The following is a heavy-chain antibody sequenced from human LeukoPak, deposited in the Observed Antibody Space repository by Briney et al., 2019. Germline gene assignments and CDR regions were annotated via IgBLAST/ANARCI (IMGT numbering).Heavy chain of an antibody. CDR2: INHSGST. D-gene: IGHD6-19*01. J-gene: IGHJ3*02. CDR3: ARYDGWIDAFDI. V-gene: IGHV4-34*01. Sequence: SETLSLTCAVYGGSFSGYYWSWIRQPPGKGLEWIGEINHSGSTNYNPSLKSRVTISVDTFKNQFSLKLSSVTAADTAVYYCARYDGWIDAFDIWGQGTMVTVSS. CDR1: GGSFSGYY.